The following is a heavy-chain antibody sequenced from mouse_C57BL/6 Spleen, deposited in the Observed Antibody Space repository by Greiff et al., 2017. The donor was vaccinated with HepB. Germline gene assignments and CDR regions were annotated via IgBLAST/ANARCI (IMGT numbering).Heavy chain of an antibody. Sequence: EVKVVESGPELVKPGASVKMSCKASGYTFTDYNMHWVKQSHGKSLEWIGYINPNNGGTSYNQKFKGKATLTVNKSSSTAYMELRSLTSEDSAVYYCARAYDYDGGPYFDYWGQGTTLTVSS. CDR3: ARAYDYDGGPYFDY. V-gene: IGHV1-22*01. CDR1: GYTFTDYN. J-gene: IGHJ2*01. CDR2: INPNNGGT. D-gene: IGHD2-4*01.